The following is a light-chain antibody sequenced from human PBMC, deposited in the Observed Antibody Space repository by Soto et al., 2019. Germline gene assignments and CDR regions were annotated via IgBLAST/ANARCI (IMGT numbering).Light chain of an antibody. J-gene: IGKJ5*01. CDR3: QQRNDWRRGT. V-gene: IGKV3-11*01. CDR2: DAS. CDR1: QSVSRY. Sequence: IVFTQSPATLXLSPFXXSXXXXIASQSVSRYLAWYQQKPGQAPKLLIYDASNRATGVPVRFSGSGSGTDFTLTISSLEPEDFAVYYCQQRNDWRRGTFGQGTRLEI.